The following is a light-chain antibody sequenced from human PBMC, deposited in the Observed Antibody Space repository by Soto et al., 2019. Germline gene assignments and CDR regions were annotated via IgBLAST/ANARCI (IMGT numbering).Light chain of an antibody. J-gene: IGKJ1*01. CDR1: QSVSSSY. CDR3: QQYGSSPWT. V-gene: IGKV3-20*01. Sequence: EIWLTQFPGTLSLSPGERATLSCRASQSVSSSYLAWYQQKPGQAPRLLIYGASSRATGIPDRFSGSGSGTDFTLTISRLEPEDFAVYYCQQYGSSPWTFGQGTKVDIK. CDR2: GAS.